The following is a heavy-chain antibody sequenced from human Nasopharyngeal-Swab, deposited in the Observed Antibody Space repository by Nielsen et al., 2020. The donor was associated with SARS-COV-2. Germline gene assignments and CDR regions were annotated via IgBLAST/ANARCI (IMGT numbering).Heavy chain of an antibody. Sequence: WIRQPPGKRLEWIGEINHSGSTNYNPSLKSRVTISVDTSKNQFSLKLSSVTAADTAVYYCARGRDYSGSSLDVTYYFDYWGQGTLVTVSS. D-gene: IGHD1-26*01. CDR3: ARGRDYSGSSLDVTYYFDY. J-gene: IGHJ4*02. V-gene: IGHV4-34*01. CDR2: INHSGST.